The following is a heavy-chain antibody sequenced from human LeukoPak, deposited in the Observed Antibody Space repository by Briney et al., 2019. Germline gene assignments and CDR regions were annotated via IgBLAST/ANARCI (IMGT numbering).Heavy chain of an antibody. V-gene: IGHV4-34*01. CDR3: ARLYGSGSYYNY. CDR2: INHSGST. D-gene: IGHD3-10*01. CDR1: GGSFSGYY. Sequence: SETLSLTCTVYGGSFSGYYWSWIRQPPGQGLEWVGEINHSGSTNYNPSLKSRVTISVDTFKNQFSLKLSSVTAADTAVYYCARLYGSGSYYNYWGQGTLVTVSS. J-gene: IGHJ4*02.